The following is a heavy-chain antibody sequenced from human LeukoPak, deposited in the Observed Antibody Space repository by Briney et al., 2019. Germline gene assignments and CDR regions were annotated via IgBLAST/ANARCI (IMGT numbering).Heavy chain of an antibody. V-gene: IGHV4-30-2*01. CDR2: IYHSGST. CDR3: ARYSGYYLSYFDY. CDR1: GGSISSGGYS. D-gene: IGHD3-22*01. J-gene: IGHJ4*02. Sequence: PSQTLSLTCAVSGGSISSGGYSWSWIRQPPGKGLEWIGYIYHSGSTNYNPSLKSRVTISVDTSKNQFSLKLSSVTAADTAVYYCARYSGYYLSYFDYWGQGTLVTVSS.